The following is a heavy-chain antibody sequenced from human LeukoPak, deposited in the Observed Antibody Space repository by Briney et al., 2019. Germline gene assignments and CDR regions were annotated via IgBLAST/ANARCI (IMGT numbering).Heavy chain of an antibody. J-gene: IGHJ4*02. Sequence: GGSLSHSCHPPGFYLSYYWVLEVREAVGRGLVLVSRITHGGDSAEYAGSVEGRFTTSRDNAKNTVYLQLNSLRAEDTAVYYCARDSGVSTPLDHWGQGALVTVSS. CDR1: GFYLSYYW. D-gene: IGHD2/OR15-2a*01. V-gene: IGHV3-74*03. CDR2: ITHGGDSA. CDR3: ARDSGVSTPLDH.